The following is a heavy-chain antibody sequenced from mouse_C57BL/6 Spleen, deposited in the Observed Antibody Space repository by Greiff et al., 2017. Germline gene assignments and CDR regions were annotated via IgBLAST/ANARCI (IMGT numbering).Heavy chain of an antibody. Sequence: EVTLVESGGGLVKPGGSLTLSCAASGFTFSDYGMHWVRQAPEKGLEWVAYISSGCSTISYADTVKGRFTISRDTAKNPLFLQMTSLRSEDTSMYYCARTGVDAMDYWRQGTSGTVSS. CDR2: ISSGCSTI. CDR1: GFTFSDYG. V-gene: IGHV5-17*01. CDR3: ARTGVDAMDY. J-gene: IGHJ4*01.